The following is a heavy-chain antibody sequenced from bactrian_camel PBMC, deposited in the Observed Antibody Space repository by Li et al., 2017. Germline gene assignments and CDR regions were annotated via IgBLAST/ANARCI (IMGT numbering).Heavy chain of an antibody. V-gene: IGHV3S53*01. Sequence: HVQLVESGGGSVQAGGSLRLSCVTSEYTRSSYCMGWFRQAPGTTREAVAAADADRGTIYGDFVEGRFTIDRDNARNILYLRMHDLKLDDTALYYCAADPERVAYRGAHEQVPSFEHWGQGTQVTVS. D-gene: IGHD2*01. CDR3: AADPERVAYRGAHEQVPSFEH. J-gene: IGHJ4*01. CDR2: ADADRGT. CDR1: EYTRSSYC.